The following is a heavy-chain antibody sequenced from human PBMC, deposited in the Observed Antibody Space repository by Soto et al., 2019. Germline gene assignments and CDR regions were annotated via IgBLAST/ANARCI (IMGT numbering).Heavy chain of an antibody. D-gene: IGHD1-26*01. Sequence: ASVKVSCKASGGTFSSYSISWVRQAPGQGLEWMGGIIPIFGTANYAQKFQGRVTITADESTSTAYMELSSLRSEDTAVYYCARDLRVGTTRAFDIWGQGTMVTVSS. V-gene: IGHV1-69*13. CDR1: GGTFSSYS. J-gene: IGHJ3*02. CDR3: ARDLRVGTTRAFDI. CDR2: IIPIFGTA.